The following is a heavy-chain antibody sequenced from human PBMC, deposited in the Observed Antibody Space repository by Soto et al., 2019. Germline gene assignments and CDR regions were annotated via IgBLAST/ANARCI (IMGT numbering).Heavy chain of an antibody. CDR3: ASGPRTGRGGLDA. Sequence: ASVKVSCKASGGTITSYTVTWVRQAPGQGLEWMGGIIPVFGIPNYAYDFDGRVTITADESTSTAYMELSSLTSEDTAVYYCASGPRTGRGGLDAWGQGTTVTVSS. CDR1: GGTITSYT. CDR2: IIPVFGIP. V-gene: IGHV1-69*13. J-gene: IGHJ6*02.